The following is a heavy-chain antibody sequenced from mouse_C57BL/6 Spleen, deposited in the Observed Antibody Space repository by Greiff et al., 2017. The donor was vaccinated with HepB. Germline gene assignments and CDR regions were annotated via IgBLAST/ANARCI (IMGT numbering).Heavy chain of an antibody. J-gene: IGHJ2*01. CDR1: GYTFTDYE. CDR2: IDPETGGT. Sequence: VKLMESGAELVRPGASVTLSCKASGYTFTDYEMHWVKQTPVHGLEWIGAIDPETGGTAYNQKFKGKAILTADKSSSTAYMELRSLTSEDSAVYYCTRTTTVDDFDYWGQGTTLTVSS. CDR3: TRTTTVDDFDY. V-gene: IGHV1-15*01. D-gene: IGHD1-1*01.